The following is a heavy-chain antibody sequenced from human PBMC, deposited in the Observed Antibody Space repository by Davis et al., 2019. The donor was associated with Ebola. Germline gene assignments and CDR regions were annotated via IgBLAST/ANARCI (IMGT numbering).Heavy chain of an antibody. CDR2: ISSSGTTI. D-gene: IGHD4-17*01. Sequence: GESLKISCAASGFTFSSYEMNWVRQAPGKGLEWVSYISSSGTTIYYADSVKGRFTISRDNAKNSLYLQMNSLRAEDTAVYYCARERSYGDFDYWGQGTLVTVSS. CDR1: GFTFSSYE. J-gene: IGHJ4*02. V-gene: IGHV3-48*03. CDR3: ARERSYGDFDY.